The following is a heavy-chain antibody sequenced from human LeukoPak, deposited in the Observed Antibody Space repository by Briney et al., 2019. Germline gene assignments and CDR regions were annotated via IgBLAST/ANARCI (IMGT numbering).Heavy chain of an antibody. CDR2: ISTSSSYI. CDR1: GFTFSSYI. V-gene: IGHV3-21*01. J-gene: IGHJ4*02. CDR3: AREEGGKLGIDYYFDY. Sequence: KPGGSLRLSCAASGFTFSSYIMNWVRQAPGKGLEWVSSISTSSSYIYYADSVKGRFTISRDNAKNSLYLQMNSLRAEDTAVYYCAREEGGKLGIDYYFDYWGQGILVTVSS. D-gene: IGHD7-27*01.